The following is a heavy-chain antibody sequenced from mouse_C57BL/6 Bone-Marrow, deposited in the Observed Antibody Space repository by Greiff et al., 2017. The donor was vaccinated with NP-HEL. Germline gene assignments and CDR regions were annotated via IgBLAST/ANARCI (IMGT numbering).Heavy chain of an antibody. CDR3: ARETMVTTRGRYFEV. V-gene: IGHV14-3*01. CDR2: IDPANGNT. Sequence: EVQLQQSVAELVRPGASVKLSCTASGFNIKNTYMHWVKQRPEQGLEWIGRIDPANGNTKYAPTFPGKATITADTSSNTAYLQLRSLTSEDTAIYYGARETMVTTRGRYFEVWGTGTTVTVSS. CDR1: GFNIKNTY. J-gene: IGHJ1*03. D-gene: IGHD2-2*01.